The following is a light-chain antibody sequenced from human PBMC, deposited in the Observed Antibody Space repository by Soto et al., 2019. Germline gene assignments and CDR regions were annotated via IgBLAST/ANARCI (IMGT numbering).Light chain of an antibody. J-gene: IGKJ1*01. CDR1: QSVSSTY. CDR2: GAS. CDR3: QQYGTSPWT. V-gene: IGKV3-20*01. Sequence: EIVLTQSPGTLSLSPGERATLSCRASQSVSSTYLAWYQQRPGQAPRLLIFGASSRATGIPDRFSSSGSGTDFTLTVGRLEPEDFAVYFCQQYGTSPWTFGQGTKVEIK.